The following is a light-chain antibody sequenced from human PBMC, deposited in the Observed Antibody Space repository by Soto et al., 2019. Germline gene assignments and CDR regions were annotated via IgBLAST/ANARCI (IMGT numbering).Light chain of an antibody. CDR3: QQHDSLPLT. CDR1: QDIDNY. Sequence: DIQMTQSPSSLSASVGDRVTVTCRASQDIDNYLCWYQQRLGKAPKLLIYDASYLEAGVPSRFSGSGSGTDFTFTISSLQPEDFATYYCQQHDSLPLTFGGGTKVEMK. V-gene: IGKV1-33*01. CDR2: DAS. J-gene: IGKJ4*01.